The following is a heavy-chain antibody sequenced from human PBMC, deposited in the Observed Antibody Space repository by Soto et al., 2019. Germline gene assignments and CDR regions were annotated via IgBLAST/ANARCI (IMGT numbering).Heavy chain of an antibody. V-gene: IGHV1-18*01. J-gene: IGHJ4*01. Sequence: ASVKVSCKASGYTFTSYGISWVRQAPGQGLEWMGWISAYNGNTNYAQKLQGRVTMTTDTSTSTAYMELRSLRSDDTAVYYCARLPYGVATIIYAYVWGSSRNYYFDYWG. D-gene: IGHD3-16*01. CDR1: GYTFTSYG. CDR3: ARLPYGVATIIYAYVWGSSRNYYFDY. CDR2: ISAYNGNT.